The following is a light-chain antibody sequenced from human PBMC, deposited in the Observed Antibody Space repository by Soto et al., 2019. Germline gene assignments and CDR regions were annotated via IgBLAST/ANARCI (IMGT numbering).Light chain of an antibody. CDR3: QHYNSYSEA. CDR1: RTMSSW. J-gene: IGKJ1*01. V-gene: IGKV1-5*03. CDR2: KSS. Sequence: DIPMTQSPSTLSGSVGGRVTITCRASRTMSSWLAWYQQKPGKAPKLLIYKSSTLKSGVPSRFSGSGSETEFTLTISSLQPDDFATYYCQHYNSYSEAFGQGTKVELK.